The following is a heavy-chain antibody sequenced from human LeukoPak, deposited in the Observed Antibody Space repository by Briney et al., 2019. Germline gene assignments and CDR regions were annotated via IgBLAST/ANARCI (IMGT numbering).Heavy chain of an antibody. Sequence: PGGSLRLSCAASGFTFSSYAMTWVRQAPGKGLEWVSAISGSGGCTYYADSVKGRFTISRDNSKNTLYLQMNSLRAEDTAVYYCAKGPYDSSGYYLDYWGQGTLVTVSS. J-gene: IGHJ4*02. CDR3: AKGPYDSSGYYLDY. CDR1: GFTFSSYA. V-gene: IGHV3-23*01. D-gene: IGHD3-22*01. CDR2: ISGSGGCT.